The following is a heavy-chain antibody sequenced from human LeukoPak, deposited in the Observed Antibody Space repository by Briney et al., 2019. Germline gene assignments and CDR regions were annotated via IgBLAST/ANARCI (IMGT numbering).Heavy chain of an antibody. V-gene: IGHV1-2*02. Sequence: ASVKVSCKASGYTFTGYYMHWVRQPPGPGLEWMGWINPNSGGTNYAQKLQSRVTMTRDTSISTAYMELSRLRSDDTAVYYCARTPGYCSSTSSPRWNYWGQGTLVTVSS. J-gene: IGHJ4*02. CDR1: GYTFTGYY. CDR2: INPNSGGT. D-gene: IGHD2-2*01. CDR3: ARTPGYCSSTSSPRWNY.